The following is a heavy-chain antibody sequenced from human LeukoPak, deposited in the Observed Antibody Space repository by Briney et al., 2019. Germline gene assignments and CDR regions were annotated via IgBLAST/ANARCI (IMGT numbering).Heavy chain of an antibody. Sequence: GGSLRLSCAASGFTFRNYEMNWVRQAPGKGLEWVSYISSSGSAVYYADSVKDRFTISRDNAKNSLYLQMNSLRAEDTAVYYCARDRFFDIWGQGTMVTVSS. CDR1: GFTFRNYE. J-gene: IGHJ3*02. CDR3: ARDRFFDI. CDR2: ISSSGSAV. V-gene: IGHV3-48*03.